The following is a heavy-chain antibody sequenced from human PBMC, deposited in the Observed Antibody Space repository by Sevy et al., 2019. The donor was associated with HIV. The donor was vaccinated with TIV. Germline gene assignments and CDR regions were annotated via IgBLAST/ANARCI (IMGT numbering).Heavy chain of an antibody. J-gene: IGHJ5*02. CDR1: GGSISSYY. CDR2: IYYSGST. Sequence: SENLSLTCTVSGGSISSYYWSWIRQPPGKGLEWIGYIYYSGSTNYNPSLKSRVTISVDTSKNQFSLKLSSVTAADTAVYYCARRTGEYYYDSSGDYWANWFDPWGHGTLVTVSS. V-gene: IGHV4-59*12. D-gene: IGHD3-22*01. CDR3: ARRTGEYYYDSSGDYWANWFDP.